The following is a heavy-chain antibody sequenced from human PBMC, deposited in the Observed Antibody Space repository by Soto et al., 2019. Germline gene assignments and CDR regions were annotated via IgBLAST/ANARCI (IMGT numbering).Heavy chain of an antibody. Sequence: GGSLRLSCVASGFTFDDYAMHWVRQAPGKGLEWVSGISWNSGSIGYADSVKGRFTISRDNAKNSLYLQMNSLRAEDTALYYCAKGLGSSWLPLDYWGQGTLVTVSS. CDR1: GFTFDDYA. CDR3: AKGLGSSWLPLDY. CDR2: ISWNSGSI. J-gene: IGHJ4*02. D-gene: IGHD6-13*01. V-gene: IGHV3-9*01.